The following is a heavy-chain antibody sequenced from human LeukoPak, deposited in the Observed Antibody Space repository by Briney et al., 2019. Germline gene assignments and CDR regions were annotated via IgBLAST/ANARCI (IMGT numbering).Heavy chain of an antibody. CDR1: GYTFTSYY. V-gene: IGHV1-46*01. Sequence: ASVKVSCKASGYTFTSYYMHWVRQAPGQGLEWMGIINPSGGSTSYAQKFQGRVTMTRDTSTSTVYMELRSLRSDDTAVYYCARADWGTASVNWNYGYDYWGQGTLVTVSS. CDR3: ARADWGTASVNWNYGYDY. J-gene: IGHJ4*02. D-gene: IGHD1-7*01. CDR2: INPSGGST.